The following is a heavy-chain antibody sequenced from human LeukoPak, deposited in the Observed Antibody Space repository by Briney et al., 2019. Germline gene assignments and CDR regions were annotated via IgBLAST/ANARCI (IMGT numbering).Heavy chain of an antibody. Sequence: PGGSLRLSCAASGFSVSSNYMSWVRQAPGKGLEWVSVIYSGGSTYYADSVKGRFTISRDNSKNTLYLQMSSLRAEDTAVYYCARWGYNYGYRHAFDIWGQGTMVTVSS. J-gene: IGHJ3*02. V-gene: IGHV3-53*01. D-gene: IGHD5-18*01. CDR2: IYSGGST. CDR3: ARWGYNYGYRHAFDI. CDR1: GFSVSSNY.